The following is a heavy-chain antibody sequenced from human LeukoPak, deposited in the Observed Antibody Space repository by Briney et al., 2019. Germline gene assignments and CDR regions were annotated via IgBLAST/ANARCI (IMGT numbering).Heavy chain of an antibody. J-gene: IGHJ6*03. CDR1: GFTFSSYW. CDR2: IKQDGSEK. D-gene: IGHD3-3*01. V-gene: IGHV3-7*01. Sequence: GGSLRLSCAASGFTFSSYWMSWVRQAPGKGLEWVANIKQDGSEKYYVDSVKGRFTISRDNAKNSLYLQMNSLRAEDTAVYYCARGSFGVVIRYYYYYYYMDVWGKGSTVTVSS. CDR3: ARGSFGVVIRYYYYYYYMDV.